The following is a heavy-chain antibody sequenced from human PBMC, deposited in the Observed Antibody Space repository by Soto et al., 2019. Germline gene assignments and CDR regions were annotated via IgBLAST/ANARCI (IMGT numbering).Heavy chain of an antibody. CDR3: AREGGESSDGLYYFDS. Sequence: LSLTCTVSGGSTSSDNYWSWIRQPPGEGLEWIGHIYYSGNTDYNPSLKSRLAISIDTSKNQFSLKLSSVTAADTAVYFCAREGGESSDGLYYFDSWGQGSLVTVSS. D-gene: IGHD3-16*01. CDR1: GGSTSSDNY. CDR2: IYYSGNT. J-gene: IGHJ4*02. V-gene: IGHV4-30-4*01.